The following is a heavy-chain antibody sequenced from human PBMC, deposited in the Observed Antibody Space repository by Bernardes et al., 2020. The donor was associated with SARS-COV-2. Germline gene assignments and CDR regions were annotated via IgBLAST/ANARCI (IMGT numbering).Heavy chain of an antibody. J-gene: IGHJ3*02. V-gene: IGHV4-39*01. Sequence: SETLSLTCTVSGGSMSDNNYYWGWIRQPPGKGLEWIGSIYYTGNTYYNPSLKSRVTISVDTSKNQFSLRLTSLTAADTAVYYCARPSRRGTYFYDAFDIWGQGTMVTVSS. CDR2: IYYTGNT. CDR3: ARPSRRGTYFYDAFDI. CDR1: GGSMSDNNYY. D-gene: IGHD3-22*01.